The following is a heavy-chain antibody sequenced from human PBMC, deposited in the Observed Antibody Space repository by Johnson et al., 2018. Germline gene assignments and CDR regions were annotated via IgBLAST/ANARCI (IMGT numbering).Heavy chain of an antibody. Sequence: EVQLVESGGGLVQPGRSLRLSCAASGFTFDDYAMHWVRQAPGKGLEWVSGISWNSGSIGYADSVKGRFTISRDNAKNSLYLQMNSLRAEDTALYYCAKVFVYRSDYYYGEYFQYWGQGTLVTVSS. J-gene: IGHJ1*01. CDR1: GFTFDDYA. V-gene: IGHV3-9*01. D-gene: IGHD3-22*01. CDR3: AKVFVYRSDYYYGEYFQY. CDR2: ISWNSGSI.